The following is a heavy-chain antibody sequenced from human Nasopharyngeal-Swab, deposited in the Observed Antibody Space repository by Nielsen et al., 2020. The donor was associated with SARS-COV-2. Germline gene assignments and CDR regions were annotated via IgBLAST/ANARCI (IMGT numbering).Heavy chain of an antibody. CDR1: GFPFRTYG. CDR2: ISGSGDISGSGGST. J-gene: IGHJ4*02. Sequence: GGSLRLSCVASGFPFRTYGMTWVRQAPGKGLEWVSAISGSGDISGSGGSTYYADSAKGRFTISRDNSKNTLSLQMNSLRAEDTAVYYCAKDLRGPYFFWGQGTLVTVSS. CDR3: AKDLRGPYFF. D-gene: IGHD2/OR15-2a*01. V-gene: IGHV3-23*01.